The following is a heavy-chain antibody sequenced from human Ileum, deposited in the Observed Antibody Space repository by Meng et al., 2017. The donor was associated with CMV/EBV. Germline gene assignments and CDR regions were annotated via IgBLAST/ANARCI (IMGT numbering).Heavy chain of an antibody. CDR1: SFMGHF. CDR2: ISHSGST. Sequence: SFMGHFCAWCRQPPGRGLEWIGEISHSGSTTYNPSLKSRVTMSVDTSKNQFSLSLNSVTAADTAVYYCASLVYGYNYISGMDVWGPGATVTVSS. V-gene: IGHV4-34*01. D-gene: IGHD5-18*01. J-gene: IGHJ6*02. CDR3: ASLVYGYNYISGMDV.